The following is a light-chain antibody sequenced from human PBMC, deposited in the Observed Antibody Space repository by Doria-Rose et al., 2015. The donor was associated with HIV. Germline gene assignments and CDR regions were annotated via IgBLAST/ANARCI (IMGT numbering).Light chain of an antibody. CDR1: QDINAY. CDR3: QQYKSYPIT. CDR2: AAS. J-gene: IGKJ5*01. V-gene: IGKV1-16*02. Sequence: ITCRASQDINAYLAWFQQKPGKAPKSLIYAASSLQSGVPSKFRGSGSETDFTLTITSLQPEDFATYYCQQYKSYPITFGQGTRLEIK.